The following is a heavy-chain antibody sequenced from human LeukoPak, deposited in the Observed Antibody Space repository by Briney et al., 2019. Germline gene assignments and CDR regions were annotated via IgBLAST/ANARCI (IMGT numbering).Heavy chain of an antibody. J-gene: IGHJ4*02. Sequence: ASVKVSCKVSGYTLSEISMQWVRQAPGKGLEWMGGFDPEDGETIYAQKFQGRVTMTEDTSTDTAYMELSSLRFEDTAVYYCARVPSLEDTAMVLDYWGQGTLVTVSS. V-gene: IGHV1-24*01. CDR1: GYTLSEIS. CDR2: FDPEDGET. D-gene: IGHD5-18*01. CDR3: ARVPSLEDTAMVLDY.